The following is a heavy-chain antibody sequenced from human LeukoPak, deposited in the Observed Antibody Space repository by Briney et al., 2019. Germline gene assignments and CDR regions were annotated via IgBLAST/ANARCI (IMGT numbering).Heavy chain of an antibody. CDR1: GFTFSSAW. V-gene: IGHV4-4*02. CDR3: ARGPGEKNYYYMDV. D-gene: IGHD4-17*01. J-gene: IGHJ6*03. CDR2: IYHSGST. Sequence: SGGSLRLSCAASGFTFSSAWMSWVRQAPGKGLEWIGEIYHSGSTNYNPSLKSRVTISVDKSKNQFSLKLSSVTAADTAVYYCARGPGEKNYYYMDVWGKGTTVTVSS.